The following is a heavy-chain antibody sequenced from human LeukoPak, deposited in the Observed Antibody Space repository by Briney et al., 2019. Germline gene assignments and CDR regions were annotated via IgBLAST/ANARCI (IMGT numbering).Heavy chain of an antibody. CDR3: ARSLIGSDDY. CDR2: VNPDGSAT. Sequence: GGSLRLSCAASGFTFRNSWMHWVRQGPGEGLVWVSRVNPDGSATTYADSVKGRFTISRDNANNTLYLQMNSLRAGDTAVYYCARSLIGSDDYWGQGSLVTVSS. J-gene: IGHJ4*02. CDR1: GFTFRNSW. V-gene: IGHV3-74*01. D-gene: IGHD1-20*01.